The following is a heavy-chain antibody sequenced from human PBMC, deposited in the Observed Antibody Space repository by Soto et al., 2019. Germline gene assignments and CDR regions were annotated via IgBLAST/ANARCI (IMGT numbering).Heavy chain of an antibody. CDR1: GFTFSSYW. J-gene: IGHJ5*02. V-gene: IGHV3-74*01. D-gene: IGHD3-22*01. CDR2: INSDGSST. Sequence: EVQLVESGGGLVQPGGSLRLSCAASGFTFSSYWMHWVRQAPGKGLVWVSRINSDGSSTSYADSVKGRFTISRDNAKKTLYLQMNSLRAEDTAVYYCARGYYYDSSGYRSNWFDPWGQGTLVTVSS. CDR3: ARGYYYDSSGYRSNWFDP.